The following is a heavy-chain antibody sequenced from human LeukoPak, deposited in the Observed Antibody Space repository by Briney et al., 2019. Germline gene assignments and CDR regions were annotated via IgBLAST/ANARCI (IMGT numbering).Heavy chain of an antibody. Sequence: GRSLGLSCAASGFTFSTYGMHWVRQAPGKGLEWVAVIWYDGSNKYYADSVKGRFTISRDNSKNTLYLQMNSLRAEDTAVYYCARDIGIAAAGTLDYWGQGTLVTVSS. J-gene: IGHJ4*02. CDR2: IWYDGSNK. V-gene: IGHV3-33*01. CDR1: GFTFSTYG. D-gene: IGHD6-13*01. CDR3: ARDIGIAAAGTLDY.